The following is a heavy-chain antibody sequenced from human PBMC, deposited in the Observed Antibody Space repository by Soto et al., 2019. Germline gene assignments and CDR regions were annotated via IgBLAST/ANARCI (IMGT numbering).Heavy chain of an antibody. CDR3: ARDSLYSSGWYLPHYYYRMDV. V-gene: IGHV1-18*01. CDR2: ISAYNGNT. Sequence: QVQLVQSGAEVKKPGASVKVSCKASGYTFTSYGISWVRQAPGQGLEWMGWISAYNGNTNNAQKLQGRVTMTTDTSTRTDYMELRSLRSDDTAVYYCARDSLYSSGWYLPHYYYRMDVWGQGTTVTGSS. CDR1: GYTFTSYG. J-gene: IGHJ6*02. D-gene: IGHD6-19*01.